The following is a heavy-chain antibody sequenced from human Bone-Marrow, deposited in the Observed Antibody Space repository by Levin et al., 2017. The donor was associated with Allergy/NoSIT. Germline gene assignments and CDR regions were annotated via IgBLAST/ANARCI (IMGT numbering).Heavy chain of an antibody. CDR2: ISTSSGTI. D-gene: IGHD4-17*01. J-gene: IGHJ4*02. Sequence: GGSLRLSCAASGFTFRSHSMNWVRQAPGKGLEWVSYISTSSGTIYYAESVKGRFTISRDNARNSLYLQMNSLRAEDTAMYYCARYGDYLGYWGQGTLVTVSS. V-gene: IGHV3-48*04. CDR3: ARYGDYLGY. CDR1: GFTFRSHS.